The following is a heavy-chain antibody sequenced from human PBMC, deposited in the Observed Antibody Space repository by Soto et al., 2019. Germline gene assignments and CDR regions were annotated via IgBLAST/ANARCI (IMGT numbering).Heavy chain of an antibody. Sequence: EVQLVESGGGLVKPGGSLRLSCAASGFIFSSYSMSWVRQAPGKGLEWVSSISSSSSYIYYADSVKGRFTISRDNAKNSLYLQMNSLRAEDTAVYSCARVYDFWSGSSQAMDVWGKGTTVTVSS. CDR2: ISSSSSYI. D-gene: IGHD3-3*01. J-gene: IGHJ6*03. CDR1: GFIFSSYS. CDR3: ARVYDFWSGSSQAMDV. V-gene: IGHV3-21*01.